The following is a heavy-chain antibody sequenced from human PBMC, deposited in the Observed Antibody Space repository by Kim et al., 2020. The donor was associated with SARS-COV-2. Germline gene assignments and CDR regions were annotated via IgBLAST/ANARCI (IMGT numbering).Heavy chain of an antibody. CDR2: IWYDGSNK. Sequence: GGSLRLSCAASGFTFSSYGMHWVRQAPGKGLEWVAVIWYDGSNKYYADSVKGRFTISRDNSKNTLYLQMNSLRAEDTAVYYCARDRTILPKPYYYYGMDVWGQGTTVTVSS. CDR1: GFTFSSYG. J-gene: IGHJ6*02. CDR3: ARDRTILPKPYYYYGMDV. V-gene: IGHV3-33*01.